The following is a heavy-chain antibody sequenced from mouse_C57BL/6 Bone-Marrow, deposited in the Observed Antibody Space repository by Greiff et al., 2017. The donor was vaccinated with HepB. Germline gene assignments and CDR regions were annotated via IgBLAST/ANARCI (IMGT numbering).Heavy chain of an antibody. J-gene: IGHJ4*01. CDR1: GFTFSSYA. Sequence: EVKLVESGGGLVKPGGSLKLSCAASGFTFSSYAMSWVRQTPEKRLEWVATISDGGSYTYYPDNVKGRFTISRDNAKNNLYLQMSQLKSEDTAMYYCAREGITTVVARAMDYWGQGTSVTVSS. CDR3: AREGITTVVARAMDY. D-gene: IGHD1-1*01. V-gene: IGHV5-4*01. CDR2: ISDGGSYT.